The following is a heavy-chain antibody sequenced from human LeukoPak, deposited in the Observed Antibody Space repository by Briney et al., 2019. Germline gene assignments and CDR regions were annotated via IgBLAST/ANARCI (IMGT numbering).Heavy chain of an antibody. J-gene: IGHJ4*02. CDR1: GFTFNSHG. CDR3: VKDKWLRVYSYGPFDH. Sequence: GGSLRLSCAASGFTFNSHGMHWVRQAPGKGLEWVALIPSDGSYTYYADSVKGRFTISRDNSKNTLDLQLNSLRPEDTAVYYCVKDKWLRVYSYGPFDHWGQGTLVTVSS. D-gene: IGHD5-18*01. V-gene: IGHV3-30*18. CDR2: IPSDGSYT.